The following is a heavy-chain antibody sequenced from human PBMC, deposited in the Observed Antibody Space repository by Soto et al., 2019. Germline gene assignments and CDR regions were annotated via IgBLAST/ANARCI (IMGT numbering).Heavy chain of an antibody. CDR3: ARESSYREKHGTTAINWFDP. CDR1: GFTFSSYS. J-gene: IGHJ5*02. Sequence: GGSLRLSCAASGFTFSSYSMNWVRQAPGKGLEWVSYISSSSSTIYYADSVKGRFTISRDNAKNSLYLQMNSLRDEDTAVYYCARESSYREKHGTTAINWFDPWGQGTLVTVSS. CDR2: ISSSSSTI. V-gene: IGHV3-48*02. D-gene: IGHD1-1*01.